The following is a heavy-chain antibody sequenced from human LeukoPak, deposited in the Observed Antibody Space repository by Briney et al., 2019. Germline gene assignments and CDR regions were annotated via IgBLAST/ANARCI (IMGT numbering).Heavy chain of an antibody. CDR2: ISSSSSYI. D-gene: IGHD2-2*01. CDR3: ARSPRNIVVVPAAPDY. Sequence: GGSLRLSCAASGFTFSSYSMNCVRQAPGKGLEWVSSISSSSSYIYYADSVKGRFTISGDNAKNSLYLQMNSLRAEDTAVYYCARSPRNIVVVPAAPDYWGQGTLVTVSS. J-gene: IGHJ4*02. CDR1: GFTFSSYS. V-gene: IGHV3-21*01.